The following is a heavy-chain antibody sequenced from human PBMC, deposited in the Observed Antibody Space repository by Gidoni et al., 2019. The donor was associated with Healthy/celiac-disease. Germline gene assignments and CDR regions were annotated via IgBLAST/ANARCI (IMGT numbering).Heavy chain of an antibody. CDR3: ARERGSGSFDL. CDR2: IKQDGSEK. CDR1: GFTFSSYC. D-gene: IGHD3-10*01. Sequence: EVQLVESGGVLVQPVGSLRLSCAASGFTFSSYCMSWVRQAPGKGLEWVANIKQDGSEKYYVESVKGRFTISRDNAKNSLYLKMNSLRAEETAVYYCARERGSGSFDLWDRGTLVTVSS. V-gene: IGHV3-7*01. J-gene: IGHJ2*01.